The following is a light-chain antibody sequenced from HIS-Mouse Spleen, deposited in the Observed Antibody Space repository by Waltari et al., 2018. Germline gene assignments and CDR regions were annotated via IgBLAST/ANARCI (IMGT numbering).Light chain of an antibody. J-gene: IGKJ3*01. CDR1: QSVSSN. CDR2: GAS. CDR3: QQYNNWPPIFT. V-gene: IGKV3-15*01. Sequence: EIVMTQSPATLSVSPGARATLSCRASQSVSSNLAWYKQKPGQAPRLLIYGASTRATGIPARFSGSGSGTEFTLTISSLQSEDFAVYYCQQYNNWPPIFTFGPGTKVDIK.